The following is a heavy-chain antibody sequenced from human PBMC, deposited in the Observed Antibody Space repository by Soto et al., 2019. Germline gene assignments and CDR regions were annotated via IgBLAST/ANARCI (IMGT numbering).Heavy chain of an antibody. D-gene: IGHD3-3*01. CDR1: GDSIAGSSYY. CDR2: ISYSGSA. Sequence: SETLSLTCTVSGDSIAGSSYYWGWIRQPPGRGLEWIGSISYSGSAHYSASLRSRITISVDTSKNQFSLNLSSVTAADTAVYYCARQGLYDFWSGPAHTWFDPWGRGTLVTVSS. J-gene: IGHJ5*02. V-gene: IGHV4-39*01. CDR3: ARQGLYDFWSGPAHTWFDP.